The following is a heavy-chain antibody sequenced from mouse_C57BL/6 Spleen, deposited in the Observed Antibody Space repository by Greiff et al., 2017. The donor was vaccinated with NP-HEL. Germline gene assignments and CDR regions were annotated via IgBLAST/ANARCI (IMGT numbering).Heavy chain of an antibody. V-gene: IGHV1-22*01. J-gene: IGHJ2*01. CDR1: GYTFTDYN. CDR2: INPNNGGT. CDR3: AMIYYDYDGYFDY. Sequence: EVQLQQSGPELVKPGASVKMSCKASGYTFTDYNMHWVKQSHGKSLEWIGYINPNNGGTSYNQKFKGKATLTVNKSSSTAYMELRSLTSEDSAVYYCAMIYYDYDGYFDYWGQGTTLTVSS. D-gene: IGHD2-4*01.